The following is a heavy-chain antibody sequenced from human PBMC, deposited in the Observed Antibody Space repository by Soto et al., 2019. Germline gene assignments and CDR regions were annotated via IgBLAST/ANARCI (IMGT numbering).Heavy chain of an antibody. CDR1: GYTFTSYD. CDR3: ARVPHSYYDFWSGYYPGDYYYGMDV. J-gene: IGHJ6*02. CDR2: MNPNSGNT. Sequence: ASVKVSCKVSGYTFTSYDINWVRQATGQGLEWMGWMNPNSGNTGYAQKFQGRVTMTRNTSISTAYMELSSLRSEDTAVYYCARVPHSYYDFWSGYYPGDYYYGMDVWGQGTTVTVSS. D-gene: IGHD3-3*01. V-gene: IGHV1-8*01.